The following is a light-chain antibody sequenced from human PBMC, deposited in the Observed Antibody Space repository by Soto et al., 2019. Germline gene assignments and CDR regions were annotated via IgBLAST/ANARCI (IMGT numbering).Light chain of an antibody. V-gene: IGKV3-11*01. J-gene: IGKJ5*01. CDR1: LSVDSN. CDR2: DAS. Sequence: EVVMTQSPATLSVSPGERATLSCRASLSVDSNLAWYQQKIGQAPRLLIYDASNRATCIPDRFSGSGSGTDFTLTIRRLEPEDFAVYYCQQRSNWLPITFGQGTRLEI. CDR3: QQRSNWLPIT.